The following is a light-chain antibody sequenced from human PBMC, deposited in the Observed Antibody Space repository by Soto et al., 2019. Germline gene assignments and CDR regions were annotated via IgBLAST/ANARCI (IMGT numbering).Light chain of an antibody. J-gene: IGKJ1*01. CDR2: GAS. Sequence: IVMTQSPATLSVSLGERVTLSCRASPGVSSRVAWYQQKPGQSPRLLIYGASTRAAGIPGRFSGSGSGTDFTLTISRLDAEDFAVYYCQQYGSSGTFGQGTKVDIK. CDR1: PGVSSR. CDR3: QQYGSSGT. V-gene: IGKV3-15*01.